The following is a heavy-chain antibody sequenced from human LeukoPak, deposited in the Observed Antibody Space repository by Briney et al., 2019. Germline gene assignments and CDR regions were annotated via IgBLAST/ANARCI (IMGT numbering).Heavy chain of an antibody. J-gene: IGHJ5*02. V-gene: IGHV1-2*02. CDR3: ARDSSGWYRWFDL. CDR2: INPNSGGT. D-gene: IGHD6-19*01. CDR1: GYTFTGYY. Sequence: GASVKVSYKASGYTFTGYYMHWVRQAPGQGLEWMGWINPNSGGTNYAQKFQGRVTMTRDTSISTAYMELSRLTSDDTAVYYCARDSSGWYRWFDLWGQGTLVTVSS.